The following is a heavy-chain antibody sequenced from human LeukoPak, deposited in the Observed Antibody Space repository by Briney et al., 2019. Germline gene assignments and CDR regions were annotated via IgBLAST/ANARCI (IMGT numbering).Heavy chain of an antibody. Sequence: PSETLSVTCTVSGGSISSSSYYWGWIRQPPGKGLEWIGSIYYSGSTYYNPSLKSRATIAVDTSKNQFSLKLSSVTAADTAVYYCARPPPPPYYYGMDVWGQGTRSPSP. CDR1: GGSISSSSYY. J-gene: IGHJ6*02. V-gene: IGHV4-39*01. CDR3: ARPPPPPYYYGMDV. CDR2: IYYSGST.